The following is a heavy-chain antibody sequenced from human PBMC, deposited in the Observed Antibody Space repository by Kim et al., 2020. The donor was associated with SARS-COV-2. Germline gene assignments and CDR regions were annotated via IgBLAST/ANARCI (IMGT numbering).Heavy chain of an antibody. CDR3: ARLVQNYYYYHLDV. J-gene: IGHJ6*02. CDR2: MNTNTGTP. V-gene: IGHV7-4-1*02. Sequence: ASVKVSCKASGYTLNSNAIYWVRQAPGQGLEWMGWMNTNTGTPSYAQGSTGRFVFSLDKSVSTAYLQISSLRTEDTAVYYCARLVQNYYYYHLDVWGQGTTVIVSS. CDR1: GYTLNSNA.